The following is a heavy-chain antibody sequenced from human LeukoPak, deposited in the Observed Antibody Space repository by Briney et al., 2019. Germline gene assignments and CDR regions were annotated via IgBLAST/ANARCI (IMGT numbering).Heavy chain of an antibody. D-gene: IGHD3-22*01. J-gene: IGHJ3*02. CDR2: INHSGST. CDR3: ASAYYDSSGYQTHDAFDI. V-gene: IGHV4-34*01. CDR1: GGSFSGYY. Sequence: SETLSLTCAVSGGSFSGYYWSWIRQPPGKGLEWIGEINHSGSTNYNPAPKRRVTITADAAENKFSLKLSSVTAADTAVYYCASAYYDSSGYQTHDAFDIWGQGTMVTVSS.